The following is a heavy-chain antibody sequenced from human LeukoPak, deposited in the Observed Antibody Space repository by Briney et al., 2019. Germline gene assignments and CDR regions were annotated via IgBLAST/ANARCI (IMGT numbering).Heavy chain of an antibody. CDR2: IYYSGST. D-gene: IGHD1-26*01. CDR3: ARVGPMRYSGSYFDY. V-gene: IGHV4-39*07. CDR1: GGSISSSSYY. Sequence: SETLSLTCTVSGGSISSSSYYWGWIRQPPGRGLEWIGSIYYSGSTYYNPSLKSRVTISVDTSKNQFSLKLSSVTAADTAVYYCARVGPMRYSGSYFDYWGQGTLVTVSS. J-gene: IGHJ4*02.